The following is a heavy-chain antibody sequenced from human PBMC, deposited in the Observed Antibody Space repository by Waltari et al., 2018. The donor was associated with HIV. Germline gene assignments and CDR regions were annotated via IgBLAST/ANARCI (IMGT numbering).Heavy chain of an antibody. V-gene: IGHV4-38-2*01. CDR3: ARNTYYERSGYDF. Sequence: QVQLQESGPGLVKSSETLSLPCAVPGYSLSRGYYWGWIRQPPGKGLEWIGTIHHSGSYYYNPSLKSRVTISVDTSKNHFSLKLSSVTAADTAVYYCARNTYYERSGYDFWGQGYLVTVSS. D-gene: IGHD3-22*01. J-gene: IGHJ4*02. CDR1: GYSLSRGYY. CDR2: IHHSGSY.